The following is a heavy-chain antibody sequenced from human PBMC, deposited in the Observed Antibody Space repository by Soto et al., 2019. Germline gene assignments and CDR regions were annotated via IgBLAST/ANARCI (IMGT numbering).Heavy chain of an antibody. D-gene: IGHD6-13*01. CDR3: ARRLWDSSSWYDYYHYGMDV. V-gene: IGHV4-39*01. CDR2: IYYSGST. J-gene: IGHJ6*02. Sequence: SETLSLACTISGGSISSSSYYWGWIRQPPGKGLEWIGSIYYSGSTYYNPSLKSRVTISVDTSKNQFSLKLSSVTAADTAVYYCARRLWDSSSWYDYYHYGMDVCGQWTTV. CDR1: GGSISSSSYY.